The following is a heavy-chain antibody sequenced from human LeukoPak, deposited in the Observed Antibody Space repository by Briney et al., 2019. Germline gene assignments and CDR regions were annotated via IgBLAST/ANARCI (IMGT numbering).Heavy chain of an antibody. CDR1: GGSFSDYY. D-gene: IGHD7-27*01. Sequence: SETLSLTCTVYGGSFSDYYWTWIRQPPGKGLEWIGEINHSGSTTNYNPSLKNRVTISVDMYKNQFSLKLISVTAADAAVYYCARGFRGDNFDYWGQGTLVTVSS. CDR2: INHSGSTT. V-gene: IGHV4-34*01. CDR3: ARGFRGDNFDY. J-gene: IGHJ4*02.